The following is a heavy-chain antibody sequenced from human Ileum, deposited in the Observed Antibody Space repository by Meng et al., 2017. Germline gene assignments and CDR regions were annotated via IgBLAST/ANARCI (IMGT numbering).Heavy chain of an antibody. J-gene: IGHJ4*02. CDR1: GASISTSNL. V-gene: IGHV4-4*03. Sequence: QVELQGSGPGLVKPPGTRSLTWAVPGASISTSNLWNWVRQPPGKGLEWIGEIHHSGTTNYNPSLKSRVTISLDKSKNQFSLELRSVTAADTAVYYCARHDYGDPTAAFDYWGQGTLVTVSS. CDR2: IHHSGTT. D-gene: IGHD4-17*01. CDR3: ARHDYGDPTAAFDY.